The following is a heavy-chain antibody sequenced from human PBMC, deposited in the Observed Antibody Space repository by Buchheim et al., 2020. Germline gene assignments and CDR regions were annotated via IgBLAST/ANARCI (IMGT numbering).Heavy chain of an antibody. D-gene: IGHD2-21*02. CDR3: AKFGDWSY. J-gene: IGHJ4*02. CDR2: ISYDGSNK. CDR1: GFTFSSYG. Sequence: QVQLVESGGGVVQPGRSLRLSCAASGFTFSSYGMHWVRQAPGKGLEWVAVISYDGSNKYYADSVKGRFTISRDNSKNTLDLQMNSLRAEDTAVYYCAKFGDWSYWGQGTL. V-gene: IGHV3-30*18.